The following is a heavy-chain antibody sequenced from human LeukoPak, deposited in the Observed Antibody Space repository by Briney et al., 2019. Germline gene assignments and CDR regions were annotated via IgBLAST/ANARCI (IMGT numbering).Heavy chain of an antibody. V-gene: IGHV4-34*01. CDR1: GGSFSGYY. D-gene: IGHD3-10*01. Sequence: SEALSLTCAVYGGSFSGYYWNWIRQPPGRGLEWIGEINHRGSTTYNPSLEGRVTISVDTPKNQFSLRLSSVTAADTAVYYCARRLLYFGDPDYWGQGTLVTVSS. CDR2: INHRGST. J-gene: IGHJ4*02. CDR3: ARRLLYFGDPDY.